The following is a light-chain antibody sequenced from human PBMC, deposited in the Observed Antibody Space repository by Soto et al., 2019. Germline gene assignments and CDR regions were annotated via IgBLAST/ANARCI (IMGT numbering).Light chain of an antibody. V-gene: IGKV1-33*01. J-gene: IGKJ2*01. Sequence: DIQMTQSPSSLSASVGDRVTITCQASQDISNYLNRYQQNPGKAPKPMIDDASNLETGVPSRFSGSGSGTDFTCNISSLQHEDISTDYCQQYDNLPYTFGQGTKLEIK. CDR3: QQYDNLPYT. CDR2: DAS. CDR1: QDISNY.